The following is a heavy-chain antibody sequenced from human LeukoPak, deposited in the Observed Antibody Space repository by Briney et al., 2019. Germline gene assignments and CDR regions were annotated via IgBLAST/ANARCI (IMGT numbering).Heavy chain of an antibody. CDR1: EFTVSSNY. Sequence: PGGSLRLSCAASEFTVSSNYMSWVRQAPGKGLEWVSVIYSGGSTYYADSVKGRFTISRDNPKNTLYLQMNSLRAEDTAVYYCARDYYDSSGYRHDAFAIWGQGTMVTVSS. CDR2: IYSGGST. CDR3: ARDYYDSSGYRHDAFAI. J-gene: IGHJ3*02. D-gene: IGHD3-22*01. V-gene: IGHV3-53*01.